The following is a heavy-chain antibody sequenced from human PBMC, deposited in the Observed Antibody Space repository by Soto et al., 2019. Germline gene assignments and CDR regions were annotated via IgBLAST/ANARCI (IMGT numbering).Heavy chain of an antibody. V-gene: IGHV3-33*01. Sequence: GGSLRLSCAVSGLTFSSHGMHWVRQAPGKGLEWVAVIWYDGSKKYYADSVKGRFTVARDDSKNTLSLQMNSLRVEDTAVYYCARDPGYSGFDFDYWGQGTLVTVSS. CDR1: GLTFSSHG. J-gene: IGHJ4*02. CDR2: IWYDGSKK. D-gene: IGHD5-12*01. CDR3: ARDPGYSGFDFDY.